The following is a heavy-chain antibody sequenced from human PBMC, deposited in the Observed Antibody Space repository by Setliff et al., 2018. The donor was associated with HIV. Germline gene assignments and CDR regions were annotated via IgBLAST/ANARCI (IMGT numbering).Heavy chain of an antibody. CDR3: ARVYYGSGSYYYYFDS. V-gene: IGHV3-21*01. CDR2: ISSSSTYI. Sequence: PGGSLRLSCAASGFTFSSYAMNWVRQAPGKGLEWVSSISSSSTYIYHADSVKGRFTISRDNAKKSLYLQMNSLRAEDTAVYYCARVYYGSGSYYYYFDSWGQGTLVTVSS. CDR1: GFTFSSYA. D-gene: IGHD3-10*01. J-gene: IGHJ4*02.